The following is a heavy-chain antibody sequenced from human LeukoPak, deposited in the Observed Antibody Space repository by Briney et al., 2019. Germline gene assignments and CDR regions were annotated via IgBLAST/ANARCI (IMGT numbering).Heavy chain of an antibody. CDR2: ISSTSIYI. CDR1: GFTFSSYS. D-gene: IGHD6-13*01. CDR3: ARMEGYSSSWYDYY. Sequence: PGGSLRLSCAASGFTFSSYSMNWVRQAPGKGLEWVSSISSTSIYIYYPPSVKRRFPIPRDHANNSLYLQINSLRAQDTAVYYCARMEGYSSSWYDYYCGQGTLVTVSS. V-gene: IGHV3-21*01. J-gene: IGHJ4*02.